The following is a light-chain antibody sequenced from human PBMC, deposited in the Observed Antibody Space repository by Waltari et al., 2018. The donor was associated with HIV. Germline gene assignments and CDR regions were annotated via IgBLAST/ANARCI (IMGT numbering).Light chain of an antibody. Sequence: EIVLPQSTGTLSLSPGERATLSCRASQSVSSSYLAWYQQKPGQAPRLLIYGASSRATGIPDRFSGSGSGTDFTLTISRLEPEDFAVYYCQQYGSSPQTFGGGTKVEIK. CDR1: QSVSSSY. CDR2: GAS. V-gene: IGKV3-20*01. J-gene: IGKJ4*01. CDR3: QQYGSSPQT.